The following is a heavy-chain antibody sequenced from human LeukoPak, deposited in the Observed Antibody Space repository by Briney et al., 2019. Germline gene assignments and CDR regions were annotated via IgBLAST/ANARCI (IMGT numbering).Heavy chain of an antibody. CDR2: INWNDGST. CDR3: ARARGYCSGGSCYSRVLYDY. Sequence: GGSLRLSCAASGFTFDDYGMNWVRQAPGKGLEWVAGINWNDGSTGYADSVKGRFTISRDNAKNSLYLQMNSLRAEDTAVYYCARARGYCSGGSCYSRVLYDYWGQGTLVTVSS. D-gene: IGHD2-15*01. V-gene: IGHV3-20*04. J-gene: IGHJ4*02. CDR1: GFTFDDYG.